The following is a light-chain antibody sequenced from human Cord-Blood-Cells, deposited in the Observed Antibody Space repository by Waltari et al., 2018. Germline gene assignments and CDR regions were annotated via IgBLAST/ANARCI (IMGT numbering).Light chain of an antibody. J-gene: IGLJ3*02. V-gene: IGLV2-14*01. CDR1: SSDVGGYNY. Sequence: QSALTQPASVSGSPGQSITISCTGTSSDVGGYNYVSWYQQHPGKAPKLMIYDVSKRPSGFSNRFSGSKSGNTASLTISGLQAEDEADYCCSSYTSSSTGVFGGGTKLTVL. CDR3: SSYTSSSTGV. CDR2: DVS.